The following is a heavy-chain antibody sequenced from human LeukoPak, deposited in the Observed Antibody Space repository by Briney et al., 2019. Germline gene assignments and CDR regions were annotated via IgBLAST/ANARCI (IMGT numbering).Heavy chain of an antibody. Sequence: SETLSLTCTVSGGSISSYYWSWIRRPPGKGLEWIGYIYYSGSTNYNPSLKSRVTISVDTSKNQFSLKLSSVTAADTAVYYCASTPRRGGSLNYWGQGTLVTVSS. CDR3: ASTPRRGGSLNY. V-gene: IGHV4-59*01. J-gene: IGHJ4*02. D-gene: IGHD1-26*01. CDR2: IYYSGST. CDR1: GGSISSYY.